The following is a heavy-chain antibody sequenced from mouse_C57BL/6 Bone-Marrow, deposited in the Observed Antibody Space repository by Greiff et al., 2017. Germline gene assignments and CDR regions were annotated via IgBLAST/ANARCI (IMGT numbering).Heavy chain of an antibody. CDR2: IDPSDSYT. D-gene: IGHD1-1*01. V-gene: IGHV1-69*01. Sequence: QVQLQQPGAELVMPGASVKLSCKASGYTFTSYWMHWVKQRPGQGLEWIGEIDPSDSYTNYNQKFKGKSTLTVDKSSSTAYMQLSSLTSEDSAVYYCASGTAVGAYWGQGTRVTVSA. CDR3: ASGTAVGAY. J-gene: IGHJ3*01. CDR1: GYTFTSYW.